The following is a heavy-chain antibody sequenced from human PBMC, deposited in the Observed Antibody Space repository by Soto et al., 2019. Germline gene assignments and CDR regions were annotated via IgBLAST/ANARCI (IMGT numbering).Heavy chain of an antibody. Sequence: SVKVSCKASGGTFSSYAISWVRQAPGQGLEWTGGIIPIFGTANYAQKFQGRVTITADESTSTAYMELSSLRSEDTAVYYCARDTWLTRADYYYYYGMDVWGQGTTVTVSS. J-gene: IGHJ6*02. CDR1: GGTFSSYA. CDR3: ARDTWLTRADYYYYYGMDV. CDR2: IIPIFGTA. D-gene: IGHD6-19*01. V-gene: IGHV1-69*13.